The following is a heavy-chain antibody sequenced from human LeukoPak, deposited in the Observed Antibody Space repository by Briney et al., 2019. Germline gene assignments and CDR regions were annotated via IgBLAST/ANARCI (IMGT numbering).Heavy chain of an antibody. V-gene: IGHV4-61*01. CDR3: ASTGYRPSCFDY. D-gene: IGHD6-13*01. Sequence: SETLSLTCTVSGGSVSSGSYYWSWIRQPPGKGLEWIGYIYYSGSLTYPPYLKSRVTRSVDTSKNQFSLMLSSVTAADTAVYYCASTGYRPSCFDYWGQGTLVTVSS. CDR2: IYYSGSL. J-gene: IGHJ4*02. CDR1: GGSVSSGSYY.